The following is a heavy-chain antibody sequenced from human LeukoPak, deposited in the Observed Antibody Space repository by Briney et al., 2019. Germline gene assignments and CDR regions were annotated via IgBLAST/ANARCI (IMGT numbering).Heavy chain of an antibody. D-gene: IGHD6-13*01. CDR2: INEDGVEK. Sequence: GGSLRLSCVVSGFTFSSYWMSWVRQAPGKGLEWVANINEDGVEKYYVDSVKGRFTISRDNAKNSLYLQMNSLRAEDTAVYYCARDRSSGWYEAFDIWGQGTMVTVSS. CDR3: ARDRSSGWYEAFDI. J-gene: IGHJ3*02. CDR1: GFTFSSYW. V-gene: IGHV3-7*01.